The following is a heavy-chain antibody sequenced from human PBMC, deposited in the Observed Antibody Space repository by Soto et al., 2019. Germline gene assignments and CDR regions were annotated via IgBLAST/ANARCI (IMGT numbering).Heavy chain of an antibody. J-gene: IGHJ3*01. CDR1: GYTFTNYG. Sequence: QVQLVQSGAEVKKPGASVKISCKASGYTFTNYGLSWVRQAHGQGLEWMGWITVYSGTTDHVQKFRGRESMTTDKYTNTDYMELASLRADDTAVYYCASPRRGYDVKNAFDLWGSGTRVTVSS. CDR2: ITVYSGTT. CDR3: ASPRRGYDVKNAFDL. D-gene: IGHD3-3*01. V-gene: IGHV1-18*04.